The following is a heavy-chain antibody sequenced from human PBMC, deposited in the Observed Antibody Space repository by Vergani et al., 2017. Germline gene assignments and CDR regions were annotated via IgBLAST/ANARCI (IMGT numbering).Heavy chain of an antibody. J-gene: IGHJ4*02. CDR2: IKQDGSEK. CDR3: ARAFTKGMRGKRVAGSPLEY. CDR1: GFTFSSYS. D-gene: IGHD6-19*01. Sequence: EVQLVESGGGLVKPGGSLRLSCAASGFTFSSYSMNWVRQAPGKGLEWVANIKQDGSEKYYVDSVKGRFTISRDNAKNSLYMQMNSLRAEDTAVYYCARAFTKGMRGKRVAGSPLEYWGQGTLVTVSS. V-gene: IGHV3-7*01.